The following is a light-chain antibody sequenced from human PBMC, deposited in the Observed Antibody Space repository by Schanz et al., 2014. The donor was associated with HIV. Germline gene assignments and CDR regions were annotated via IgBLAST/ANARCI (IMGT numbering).Light chain of an antibody. CDR2: LAS. Sequence: DIQMTQPPSALSASVGDKVIISCRASQSISTWLAWYQQKPGKAPNLLIYLASSLQSGVPSRFSGSGSGTDFTLTIDSLQLEDFALYYCQQSFSTPLTFGGGTKVEIK. CDR3: QQSFSTPLT. CDR1: QSISTW. V-gene: IGKV1-39*01. J-gene: IGKJ4*01.